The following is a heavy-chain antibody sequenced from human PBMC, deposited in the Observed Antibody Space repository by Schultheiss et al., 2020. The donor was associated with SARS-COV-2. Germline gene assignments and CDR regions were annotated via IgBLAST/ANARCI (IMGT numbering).Heavy chain of an antibody. CDR1: GGTFSSYA. V-gene: IGHV1-18*01. Sequence: GGSLRLSCKASGGTFSSYAISWVRQAPGQGLEWMGWISAYNGNTNYAQKLQGRVTMTTDTSKSTAYMELRSLRSDDTAVYYCASQQENDSSFDYWGQGTLVTVSS. CDR2: ISAYNGNT. CDR3: ASQQENDSSFDY. D-gene: IGHD3-22*01. J-gene: IGHJ4*02.